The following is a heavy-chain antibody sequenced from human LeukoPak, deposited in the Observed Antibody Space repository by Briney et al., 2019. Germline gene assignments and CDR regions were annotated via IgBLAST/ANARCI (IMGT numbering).Heavy chain of an antibody. J-gene: IGHJ4*02. D-gene: IGHD2-2*01. CDR2: ISWNSGSI. CDR1: GFTFDDYA. CDR3: VKPLCSRTTCYRYFDY. Sequence: GGSLRLSCAASGFTFDDYAMHWVRQAPGKGLEWVSGISWNSGSIGYADSVKGRFTISRDNAKNSLYLQMNALRVEDTAVYYCVKPLCSRTTCYRYFDYWGQGIPVAVSS. V-gene: IGHV3-9*01.